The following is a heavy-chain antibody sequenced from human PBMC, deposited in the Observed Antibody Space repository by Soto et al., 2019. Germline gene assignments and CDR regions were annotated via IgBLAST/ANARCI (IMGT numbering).Heavy chain of an antibody. J-gene: IGHJ6*03. D-gene: IGHD3-16*01. V-gene: IGHV4-31*03. CDR1: GVSITTSGHY. CDR3: ALGMFMDV. Sequence: QVQLQESGPGLVKPSQTLSLSCSVSGVSITTSGHYWNWVRQRPGRGLEWIGYIDSSGTTYYNPSRKPRLAMSVEPSTNQISLKLSSVTAADTALYFCALGMFMDVWGRGTTVIVSS. CDR2: IDSSGTT.